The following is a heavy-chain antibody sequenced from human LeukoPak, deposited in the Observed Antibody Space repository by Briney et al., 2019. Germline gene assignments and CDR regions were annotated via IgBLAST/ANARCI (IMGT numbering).Heavy chain of an antibody. CDR2: ISYDGSNK. J-gene: IGHJ6*02. CDR1: GFTFSSYA. Sequence: GGSLRLSCAASGFTFSSYAMHWVRQAPGKGLEWVAVISYDGSNKYYADSVKGRFTISRDNSKNTLYLQMNSLGAEDTAVYYCARDMGKYYYYYGMDVWGQGTTVTVSS. D-gene: IGHD7-27*01. V-gene: IGHV3-30-3*01. CDR3: ARDMGKYYYYYGMDV.